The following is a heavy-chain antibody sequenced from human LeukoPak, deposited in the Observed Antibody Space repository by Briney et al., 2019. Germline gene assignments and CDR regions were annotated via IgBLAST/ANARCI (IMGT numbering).Heavy chain of an antibody. V-gene: IGHV1-18*01. CDR1: GYTFTSYG. Sequence: ASVKGSCTASGYTFTSYGISWVRQAPGQGLEWMGWISAYNGNTNYAQKLQGRVTMTTDTSTSTAYMELRSLRSDNTAVYYCARVGLRYFDWLLSWFDPWGQGTLVTVSS. J-gene: IGHJ5*02. CDR2: ISAYNGNT. D-gene: IGHD3-9*01. CDR3: ARVGLRYFDWLLSWFDP.